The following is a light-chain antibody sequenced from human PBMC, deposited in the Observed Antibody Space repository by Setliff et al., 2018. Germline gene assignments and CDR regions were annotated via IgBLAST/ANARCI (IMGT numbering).Light chain of an antibody. J-gene: IGLJ1*01. V-gene: IGLV1-44*01. CDR2: NNY. Sequence: QSALCQPPSASGTPGQRVTISCSGSSSNIGVNVVNWYQHLPGTSPKLLIYNNYQRPSGVPDRFSGSKSGSSASLAISGLQSEDEADYYCAVWDNGLKGYVFGTGTKVTVL. CDR3: AVWDNGLKGYV. CDR1: SSNIGVNV.